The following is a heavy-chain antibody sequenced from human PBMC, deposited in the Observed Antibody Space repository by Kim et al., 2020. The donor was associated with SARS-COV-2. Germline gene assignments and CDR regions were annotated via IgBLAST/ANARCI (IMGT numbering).Heavy chain of an antibody. CDR2: ISGSGSNT. J-gene: IGHJ6*02. Sequence: GGSLRLSCAASGLTFDNYAMSWVRQAPGKGLEWVSSISGSGSNTYYADSVKGRVIVSRDNSRNTVYLQMNSLRAEDTAVYFCAKDQGSGISYRNHYGMDVWGQGTTVTVSS. CDR1: GLTFDNYA. D-gene: IGHD3-10*01. V-gene: IGHV3-23*01. CDR3: AKDQGSGISYRNHYGMDV.